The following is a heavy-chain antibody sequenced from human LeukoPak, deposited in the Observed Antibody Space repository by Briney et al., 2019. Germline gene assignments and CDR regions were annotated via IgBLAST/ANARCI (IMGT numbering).Heavy chain of an antibody. CDR3: ARGGLYCSGGSCYSESFDY. V-gene: IGHV1-69*11. Sequence: ASVKVSCKASGGTFSSYAISWVRQAPGQGLEWMGRIIPILGTADYAQKFQGRVTITTDESTSTAYMELSSLRSEDTAVYYCARGGLYCSGGSCYSESFDYWGQGTLVTVSS. CDR1: GGTFSSYA. D-gene: IGHD2-15*01. J-gene: IGHJ4*02. CDR2: IIPILGTA.